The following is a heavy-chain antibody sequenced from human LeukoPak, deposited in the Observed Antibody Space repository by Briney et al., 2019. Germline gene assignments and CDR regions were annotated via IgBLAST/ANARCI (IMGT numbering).Heavy chain of an antibody. CDR1: GFIFSSYA. J-gene: IGHJ4*02. Sequence: GSLRLSCAASGFIFSSYAMHWVRQAPGKGLEYVSAISSDGGSTYYANSVKGRFTTSRDNSKNTLYLQMGSLRAEDMAVYYCARRGWSSGWFIVDYWGQGTLVTVSS. V-gene: IGHV3-64*01. D-gene: IGHD6-19*01. CDR2: ISSDGGST. CDR3: ARRGWSSGWFIVDY.